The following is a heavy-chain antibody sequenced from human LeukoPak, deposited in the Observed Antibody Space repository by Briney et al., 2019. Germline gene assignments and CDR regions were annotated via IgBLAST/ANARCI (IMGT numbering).Heavy chain of an antibody. CDR2: IWFDGSNK. D-gene: IGHD6-13*01. CDR3: ARDLGITADGNYFDH. CDR1: GFTFDDYG. V-gene: IGHV3-33*08. Sequence: PGGSLRLSCAASGFTFDDYGMHWVRQAPGKGLEWVAVIWFDGSNKYYADSVEGRFTVSRDNSKYTVNLQMNSLRAEDTAVYYCARDLGITADGNYFDHWGQGTLVTVSS. J-gene: IGHJ4*02.